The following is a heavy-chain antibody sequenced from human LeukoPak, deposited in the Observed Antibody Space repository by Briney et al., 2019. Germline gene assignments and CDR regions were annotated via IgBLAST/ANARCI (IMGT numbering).Heavy chain of an antibody. CDR3: AKSPVAASGAYNYFDP. V-gene: IGHV3-30*02. Sequence: GGSLRLSCAASGFTSSTYGMHWVRQPPGKGLEWVASLRYDESNQYYAASVTGRFTISKDNSRNTLFLQMNSLSSEDTAVYYCAKSPVAASGAYNYFDPWGQGTLVTVSS. D-gene: IGHD6-19*01. CDR1: GFTSSTYG. J-gene: IGHJ5*02. CDR2: LRYDESNQ.